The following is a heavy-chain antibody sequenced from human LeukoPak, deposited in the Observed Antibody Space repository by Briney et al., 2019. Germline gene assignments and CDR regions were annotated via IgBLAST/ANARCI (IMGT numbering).Heavy chain of an antibody. CDR2: TYYRSKWYN. V-gene: IGHV6-1*01. Sequence: SQTLSLTCAISGDSVSSNSAAWNWLRQSPSRGLECLGRTYYRSKWYNDYAVSVKSRITINPDTSKNQFSLQLNSVTPEDTAVYYCARGGLAARLPDWFDPWGQGTLVTVSS. D-gene: IGHD6-6*01. J-gene: IGHJ5*02. CDR3: ARGGLAARLPDWFDP. CDR1: GDSVSSNSAA.